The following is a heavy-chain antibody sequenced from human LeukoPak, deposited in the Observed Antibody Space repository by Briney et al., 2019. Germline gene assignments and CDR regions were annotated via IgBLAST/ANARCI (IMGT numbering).Heavy chain of an antibody. Sequence: GGSLRLSCAASGFTFSSYSMNWVRQAPGKGLEWVSSISSSSSYIYYADSVKGRFTISRDNAKNSLYLQMNSLRAEDTAVYYCARLNLDRSGLDFDYWGQGTLVTVSS. CDR3: ARLNLDRSGLDFDY. CDR2: ISSSSSYI. J-gene: IGHJ4*02. D-gene: IGHD3-22*01. V-gene: IGHV3-21*01. CDR1: GFTFSSYS.